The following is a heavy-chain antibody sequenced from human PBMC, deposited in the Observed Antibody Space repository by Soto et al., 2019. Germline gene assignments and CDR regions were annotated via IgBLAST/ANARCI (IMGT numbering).Heavy chain of an antibody. V-gene: IGHV4-61*01. D-gene: IGHD2-2*01. J-gene: IGHJ6*02. Sequence: SETLSLTCTVSGGSVSSGSYYWSWIRQPPGKGLEWIGYIYYSGSTNYNPSLESRVTISVDTSKNQFSLKLSSVTAADTAVYYCAGGSYCSSTSCPSYYYGMDVWGQGTTVTVSS. CDR2: IYYSGST. CDR3: AGGSYCSSTSCPSYYYGMDV. CDR1: GGSVSSGSYY.